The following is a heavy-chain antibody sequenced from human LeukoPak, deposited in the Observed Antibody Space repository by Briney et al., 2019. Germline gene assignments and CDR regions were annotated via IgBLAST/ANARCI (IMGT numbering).Heavy chain of an antibody. J-gene: IGHJ6*02. D-gene: IGHD3-3*01. CDR2: ISSSSSYI. V-gene: IGHV3-21*01. CDR1: GFTFSSYS. CDR3: AKAAYDFWSGYSSGSMDV. Sequence: PGGSLRLSCAASGFTFSSYSMNWVRQAPGKGLEWVSFISSSSSYISYADSVKGRFTISRDNSKNTVYLQMNSLRGEDTAVYYCAKAAYDFWSGYSSGSMDVWGQGTTVTVSS.